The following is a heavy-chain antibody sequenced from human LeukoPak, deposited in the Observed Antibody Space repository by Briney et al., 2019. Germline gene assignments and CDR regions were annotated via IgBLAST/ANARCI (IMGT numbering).Heavy chain of an antibody. V-gene: IGHV4-4*07. J-gene: IGHJ4*02. Sequence: SETLSLTCTVSGGSISSYYWSWIRQPAGKGLEWIGRIYTSGSTNYNPSLKSRVTMSVDTSRNQFSLKLSSVTAADTAVYYCARGGASTYYDSGGYYSFWGQGAQVTVSS. CDR2: IYTSGST. CDR3: ARGGASTYYDSGGYYSF. CDR1: GGSISSYY. D-gene: IGHD3-22*01.